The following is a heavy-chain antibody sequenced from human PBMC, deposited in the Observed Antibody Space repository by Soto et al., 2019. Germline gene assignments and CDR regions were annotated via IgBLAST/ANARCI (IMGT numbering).Heavy chain of an antibody. CDR2: MNPNSGNT. J-gene: IGHJ6*02. CDR3: ARGLVVVAATPFYYYGMDV. D-gene: IGHD2-15*01. Sequence: QVQLVQSGAEVKKPGASVKVSCKASGYTFTSYDINWVRQATGHGLEWMGWMNPNSGNTGYAQKFQGRVTMTRNTSISTAYMELSSLRSEDTAVYYCARGLVVVAATPFYYYGMDVWGQGTTVTVSS. V-gene: IGHV1-8*01. CDR1: GYTFTSYD.